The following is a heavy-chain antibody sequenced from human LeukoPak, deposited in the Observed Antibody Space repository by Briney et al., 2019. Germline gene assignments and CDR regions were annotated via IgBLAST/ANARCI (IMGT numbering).Heavy chain of an antibody. CDR1: GGSISSGGYY. CDR3: AKGNPLLRYGMDV. D-gene: IGHD2-21*01. CDR2: IYYSGST. Sequence: SETLSLTCTVSGGSISSGGYYWSWIRQHPGKGLEWIGYIYYSGSTYYNPSLKSRVTISVDTSKNQFSLKLSSVTAADTAVYYCAKGNPLLRYGMDVWGQGTTVTVSS. J-gene: IGHJ6*02. V-gene: IGHV4-31*03.